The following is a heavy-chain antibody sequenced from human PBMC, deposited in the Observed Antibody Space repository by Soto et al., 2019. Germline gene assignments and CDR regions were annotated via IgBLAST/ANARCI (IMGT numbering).Heavy chain of an antibody. CDR2: ISHSGST. CDR3: AREYTYGSNFFDC. V-gene: IGHV4-31*03. D-gene: IGHD5-18*01. CDR1: GGSISSAAYY. J-gene: IGHJ4*02. Sequence: QVQLQESGPGLVKPSQTLSLTCTVSGGSISSAAYYWRWIRQHPGKGLEWIGYISHSGSTYYTPSLKRRVIISADTSKNQFSVNLTSVTAADTAVYYCAREYTYGSNFFDCWGQGALVTVSS.